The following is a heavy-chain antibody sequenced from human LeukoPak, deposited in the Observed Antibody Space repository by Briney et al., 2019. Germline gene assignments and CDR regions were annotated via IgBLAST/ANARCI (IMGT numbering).Heavy chain of an antibody. CDR2: IYYSGST. V-gene: IGHV4-39*07. D-gene: IGHD4-11*01. CDR3: ARDNSSYSNWFDP. J-gene: IGHJ5*02. Sequence: PSETLSLTCTVSGGSISSSSYYWGWIRQPPGKGLEWIGSIYYSGSTYYNPSLKSRVTISVDTSKNQFSLKLSSVTAADTAVYYCARDNSSYSNWFDPWGQGTLVTVSS. CDR1: GGSISSSSYY.